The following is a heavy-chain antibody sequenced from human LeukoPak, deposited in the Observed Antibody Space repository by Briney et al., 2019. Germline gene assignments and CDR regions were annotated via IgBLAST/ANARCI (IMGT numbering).Heavy chain of an antibody. V-gene: IGHV1-69*06. J-gene: IGHJ4*02. CDR2: IIPIFGTA. Sequence: ASVKVSCKASGGTFSSYAISWVRQAPGQGLEWMGGIIPIFGTANYAQKFQGRVTITADKSTSTAYMELSSLRSEDTAVYYCATRYYDILTGYYEEYYFDYWGQGTLVTVPS. D-gene: IGHD3-9*01. CDR3: ATRYYDILTGYYEEYYFDY. CDR1: GGTFSSYA.